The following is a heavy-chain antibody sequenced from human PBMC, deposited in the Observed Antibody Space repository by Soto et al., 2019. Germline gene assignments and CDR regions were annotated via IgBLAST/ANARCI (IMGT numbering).Heavy chain of an antibody. Sequence: SETLSLTCTVSGGSINSGGYSWTWIRQPPGKGLEWIGFIYHTGTTYYNPSLKSRVTISVDTSKNHFSLRLSSVTAADTAVYYCARIIPRIGGAFDIWGQGTMVT. D-gene: IGHD2-15*01. CDR3: ARIIPRIGGAFDI. CDR2: IYHTGTT. CDR1: GGSINSGGYS. V-gene: IGHV4-30-2*01. J-gene: IGHJ3*02.